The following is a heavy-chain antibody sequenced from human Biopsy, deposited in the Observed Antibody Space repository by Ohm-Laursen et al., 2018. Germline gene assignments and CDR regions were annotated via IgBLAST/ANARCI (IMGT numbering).Heavy chain of an antibody. J-gene: IGHJ5*02. CDR3: ARGRSHLLPDQDWFDP. Sequence: SLRLSCSASGFSLRNYTINWVRQAPGKGLEWVSSISRSTSHILYAETLKGRFTSSRDNAKNSVYLQMNSLRAEDTGVYYCARGRSHLLPDQDWFDPWGQGTLVTVSS. D-gene: IGHD1-14*01. CDR1: GFSLRNYT. CDR2: ISRSTSHI. V-gene: IGHV3-21*06.